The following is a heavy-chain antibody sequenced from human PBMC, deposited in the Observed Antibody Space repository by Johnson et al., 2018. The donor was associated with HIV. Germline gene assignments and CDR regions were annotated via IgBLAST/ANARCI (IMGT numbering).Heavy chain of an antibody. CDR2: ISYDGSNK. CDR3: AKEGAFDI. CDR1: GFTFSSYA. V-gene: IGHV3-30*04. Sequence: QVQLVESGGGVVQPGRSLRLSCAASGFTFSSYAMHWVRQAPGKGLEWVAVISYDGSNKYYADSVKGRFTISRDNSKNMLYMQMNSLRAEDTAVYYCAKEGAFDIWGQGTMVTVSS. J-gene: IGHJ3*02.